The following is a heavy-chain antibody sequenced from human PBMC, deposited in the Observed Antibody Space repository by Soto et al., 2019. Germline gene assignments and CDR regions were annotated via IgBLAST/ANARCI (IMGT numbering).Heavy chain of an antibody. CDR2: STHTGNT. CDR3: ARTGHPILYC. D-gene: IGHD7-27*01. V-gene: IGHV1-18*01. CDR1: CYAFLRYF. Sequence: VSRTTSCYAFLRYFIKWVSQAPGHGLAWMGFSTHTGNTNYAQNFQGRVVLTTDTSTSTAYMEVTSLRSDDTAVYYCARTGHPILYCWGKGSV. J-gene: IGHJ4*02.